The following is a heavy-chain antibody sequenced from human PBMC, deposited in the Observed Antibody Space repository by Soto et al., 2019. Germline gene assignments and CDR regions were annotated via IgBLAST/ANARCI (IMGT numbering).Heavy chain of an antibody. V-gene: IGHV3-74*01. CDR1: GFTFGSYW. Sequence: PGGSLRLSCAASGFTFGSYWMHWFRQAPGKGLVWVSRINSGGGTTTYADSVKGRFTISRDNAKNTLYLQMNGLRAEDTAVYYCARWFTYGNFDYFDYWGQGSQVTVSS. J-gene: IGHJ4*02. CDR3: ARWFTYGNFDYFDY. D-gene: IGHD3-10*01. CDR2: INSGGGTT.